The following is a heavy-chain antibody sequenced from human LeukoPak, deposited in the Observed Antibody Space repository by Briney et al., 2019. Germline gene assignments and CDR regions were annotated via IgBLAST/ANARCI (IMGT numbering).Heavy chain of an antibody. D-gene: IGHD2-15*01. CDR2: IYYSGST. V-gene: IGHV4-39*01. J-gene: IGHJ6*02. CDR3: ARGRCSGGSCYIGKYFSYYGMDV. CDR1: GGSISSSSYY. Sequence: SETLSLTCTVSGGSISSSSYYWGWIRQPPGKGLEWIGSIYYSGSTYYNPSLKSRVTISVDTSKNQFSLKLSSVTAADTAVYYCARGRCSGGSCYIGKYFSYYGMDVWGQGTTVTVSS.